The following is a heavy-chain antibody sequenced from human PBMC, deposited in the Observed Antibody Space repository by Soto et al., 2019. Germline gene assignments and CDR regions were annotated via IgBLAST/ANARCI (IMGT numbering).Heavy chain of an antibody. J-gene: IGHJ3*02. D-gene: IGHD3-3*02. Sequence: GGSLRLSCAASGFTFSSYWMHWVRQAPGKGLVWVSRINSDGSSTSYADSVKGRFTISRDNAKDTLYLQMNSLRAEDTAVYYCARVGFHFWSGYYDAFDNWGQGTMVTVSS. CDR1: GFTFSSYW. CDR2: INSDGSST. CDR3: ARVGFHFWSGYYDAFDN. V-gene: IGHV3-74*01.